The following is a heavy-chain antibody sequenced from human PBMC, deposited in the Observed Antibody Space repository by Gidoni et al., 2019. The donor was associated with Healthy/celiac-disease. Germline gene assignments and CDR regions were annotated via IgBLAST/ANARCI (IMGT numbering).Heavy chain of an antibody. CDR2: ISGSGGST. J-gene: IGHJ5*02. V-gene: IGHV3-23*01. D-gene: IGHD3-10*01. Sequence: EVQLLESGGGLVQPGGSLRLSCAASGFTFSSFAMSWVRQAPGNGLEWVSAISGSGGSTYYADSVKGRFTISRDNSKNTLYLQMNSLRAEDTAVYYCAKDQGYYGSGSTWGQGTLVTVSS. CDR3: AKDQGYYGSGST. CDR1: GFTFSSFA.